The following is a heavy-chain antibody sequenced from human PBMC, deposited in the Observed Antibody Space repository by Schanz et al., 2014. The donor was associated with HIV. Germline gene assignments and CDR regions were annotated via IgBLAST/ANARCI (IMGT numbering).Heavy chain of an antibody. D-gene: IGHD3-9*01. J-gene: IGHJ4*02. CDR2: IIPKHGTS. CDR1: GDTFSTDA. CDR3: ARVVYDTQTGSYNGGWYYFDN. V-gene: IGHV1-69*06. Sequence: QVHLVQSGAEVKKPGSSVEVSCKASGDTFSTDAFSWVRQVPGQGLEWMGGIIPKHGTSTSAQRFKGRVASAADTATSTIYLELSSLRSEDTAVYYCARVVYDTQTGSYNGGWYYFDNWGLGTLVTVSS.